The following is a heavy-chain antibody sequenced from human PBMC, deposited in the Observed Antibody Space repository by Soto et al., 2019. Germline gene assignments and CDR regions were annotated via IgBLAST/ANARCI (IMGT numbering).Heavy chain of an antibody. J-gene: IGHJ5*02. Sequence: GSLRLSCLASGFTFDIFGMHWVRQAPGKGLEWVAMIWFDGSNTNYADSVKGRFTISRDNSKKILYLQMSSLRAEDTAVYYCARDSSSRRGNWLDPWGQGSLVTVSS. V-gene: IGHV3-33*01. D-gene: IGHD6-13*01. CDR2: IWFDGSNT. CDR1: GFTFDIFG. CDR3: ARDSSSRRGNWLDP.